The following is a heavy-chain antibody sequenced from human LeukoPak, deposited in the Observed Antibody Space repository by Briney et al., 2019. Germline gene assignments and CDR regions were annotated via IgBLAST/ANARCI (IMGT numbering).Heavy chain of an antibody. Sequence: SETLSLTCTVSGGSISSYYWSWIRQPAGQGLEWIGRIYSSGSTNYKPSLKSRVTMSVDTSKNQFSLKLSSVTAADTAVYYCARMRQLLWFGAGYYYYMDVWGKGTTVTVSS. CDR2: IYSSGST. D-gene: IGHD3-10*01. CDR3: ARMRQLLWFGAGYYYYMDV. V-gene: IGHV4-4*07. CDR1: GGSISSYY. J-gene: IGHJ6*03.